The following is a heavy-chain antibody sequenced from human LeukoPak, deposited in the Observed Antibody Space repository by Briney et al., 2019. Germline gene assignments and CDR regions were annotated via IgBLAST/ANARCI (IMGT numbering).Heavy chain of an antibody. CDR1: GYTFTGYY. V-gene: IGHV1-2*02. Sequence: ASEKVSCKASGYTFTGYYMHCVRDAPGQGLECMGWITPHSGGTNYAQKFQGRVTMSSDTSISTDNMELSRLRSDDTAVYCCAFALYCSGGSCCDYWGQGTLVTVSS. D-gene: IGHD2-15*01. CDR3: AFALYCSGGSCCDY. CDR2: ITPHSGGT. J-gene: IGHJ4*02.